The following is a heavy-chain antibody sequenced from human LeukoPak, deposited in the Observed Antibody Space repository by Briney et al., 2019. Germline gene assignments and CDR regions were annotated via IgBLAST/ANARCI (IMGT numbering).Heavy chain of an antibody. D-gene: IGHD3-22*01. CDR2: IKSKTDGGTT. V-gene: IGHV3-15*01. CDR1: GFTFSNAW. J-gene: IGHJ4*02. Sequence: GGSLRLSCAASGFTFSNAWMSWVRQAPGKGLEWVDRIKSKTDGGTTDYAAPVKGRFTISRDDSKNTVYLQMNSLRAEDTAVYYCTTAAEYNYDSSAYYQYDYWGRGTLVTVSS. CDR3: TTAAEYNYDSSAYYQYDY.